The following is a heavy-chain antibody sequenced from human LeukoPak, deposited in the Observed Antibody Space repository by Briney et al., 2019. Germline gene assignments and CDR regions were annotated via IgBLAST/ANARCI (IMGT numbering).Heavy chain of an antibody. CDR2: ITPSGGTT. CDR3: GKNRYSGSLSPFDI. CDR1: GFTFSSYA. V-gene: IGHV3-23*01. D-gene: IGHD1-26*01. J-gene: IGHJ3*02. Sequence: GGSLRLSCAASGFTFSSYAMNWVRQTPGEGLEWVSAITPSGGTTYYADSVKGRFTISRDNSKNTLYLQMNSLRAEDTAVYYCGKNRYSGSLSPFDIWGQGTMVTVSS.